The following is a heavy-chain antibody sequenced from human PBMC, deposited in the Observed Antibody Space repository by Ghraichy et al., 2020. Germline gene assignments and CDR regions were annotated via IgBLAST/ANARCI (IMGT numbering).Heavy chain of an antibody. J-gene: IGHJ3*01. CDR2: FYSGGTT. CDR1: GFNVRSTY. D-gene: IGHD6-19*01. Sequence: GGSLRLSCAASGFNVRSTYMIWVRQAPGKGLEWVSVFYSGGTTRSADSVKGRFTISRDNSKNTLDLQMNSLRGDDTAVYYCASCSAWDKDGFDVWGQGAMVTVSS. V-gene: IGHV3-53*01. CDR3: ASCSAWDKDGFDV.